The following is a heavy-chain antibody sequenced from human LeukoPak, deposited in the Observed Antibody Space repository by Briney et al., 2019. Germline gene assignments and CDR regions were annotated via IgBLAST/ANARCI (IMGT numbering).Heavy chain of an antibody. V-gene: IGHV1-2*02. CDR1: GYSFTDYY. J-gene: IGHJ4*01. Sequence: SVKVSCKASGYSFTDYYMHWVRQAPGQGLEWMGWINPTSGGRHYAQKFQGRVNMTRGTSSSTVYMELTRLRSDDTAVYHCARQYSSRWFLDFWGHGTLVTVSS. D-gene: IGHD6-13*01. CDR2: INPTSGGR. CDR3: ARQYSSRWFLDF.